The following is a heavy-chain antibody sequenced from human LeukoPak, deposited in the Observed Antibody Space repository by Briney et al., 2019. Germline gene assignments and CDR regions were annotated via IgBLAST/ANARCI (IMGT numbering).Heavy chain of an antibody. CDR2: ISGSGGRT. J-gene: IGHJ4*02. V-gene: IGHV3-23*01. Sequence: GGSLRLSCAASGFTFSSYAMSWVRQAPGKGLEWVSAISGSGGRTYYADPVKGRFTISRDNSKNTLYLHMSSLRAEDTAVYYCGKNHDFWSGTSYYFDYWGQGTLVTVSS. CDR1: GFTFSSYA. D-gene: IGHD3-3*01. CDR3: GKNHDFWSGTSYYFDY.